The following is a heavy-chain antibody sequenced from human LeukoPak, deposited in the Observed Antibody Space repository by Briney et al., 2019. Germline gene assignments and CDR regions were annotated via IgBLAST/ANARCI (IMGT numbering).Heavy chain of an antibody. CDR2: INPRGST. V-gene: IGHV4-34*01. J-gene: IGHJ4*02. CDR3: ARRRLGYYFDY. CDR1: GGSFSGCY. Sequence: SETLSLTSGVYGGSFSGCYWSWIRQPPGKGLEWIGEINPRGSTNYNPSLKSRVTLSADTSKNQFSLTLNSVTAADTAVYYCARRRLGYYFDYWGQGTLVTVSS. D-gene: IGHD5-24*01.